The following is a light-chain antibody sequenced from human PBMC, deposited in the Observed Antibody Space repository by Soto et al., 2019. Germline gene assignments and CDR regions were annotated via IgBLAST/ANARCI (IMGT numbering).Light chain of an antibody. CDR2: EGS. CDR3: SSYAGSNNVV. J-gene: IGLJ2*01. Sequence: QSALTQPPSASGYPGQSVTISCTGTSSDIGGYNYVSWYQQHPGKAPKLMIYEGSKRPSGVPDRFSGSKSGNTVSLTVSGLQAEDEADYYCSSYAGSNNVVFGGGTKLTVL. CDR1: SSDIGGYNY. V-gene: IGLV2-8*01.